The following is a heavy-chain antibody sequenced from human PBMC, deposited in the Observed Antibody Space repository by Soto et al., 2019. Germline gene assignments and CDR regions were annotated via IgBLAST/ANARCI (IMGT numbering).Heavy chain of an antibody. CDR3: AKDDAGEECTNGVCYLDY. V-gene: IGHV3-23*01. J-gene: IGHJ4*02. CDR1: GFTFSSYA. CDR2: ISGSGGST. Sequence: GGSLRLSCAASGFTFSSYAMSWVRQAPGKGLEWVLAISGSGGSTYYADSVKGRFTISRDNSKNTLYLQMNSLRAEDTAVYYCAKDDAGEECTNGVCYLDYWGQGTLVTVSS. D-gene: IGHD2-8*01.